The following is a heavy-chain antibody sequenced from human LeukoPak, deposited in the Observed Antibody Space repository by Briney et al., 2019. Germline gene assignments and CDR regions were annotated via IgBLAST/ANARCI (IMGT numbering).Heavy chain of an antibody. CDR1: GFTFSSYW. CDR3: AREDYDFWSGYPHGFDP. D-gene: IGHD3-3*01. J-gene: IGHJ5*02. CDR2: IKQDGSEK. V-gene: IGHV3-7*01. Sequence: PGGSLRLSCAASGFTFSSYWMSWVRQAPGKGLEWVANIKQDGSEKYYVDSVKGRFTISRDNAKNSLYLQMNSLRAEDTAVYYCAREDYDFWSGYPHGFDPWGQGTLVTVSS.